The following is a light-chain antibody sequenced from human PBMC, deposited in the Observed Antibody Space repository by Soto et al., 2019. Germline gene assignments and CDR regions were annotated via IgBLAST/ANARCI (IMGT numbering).Light chain of an antibody. CDR1: QSVASN. J-gene: IGKJ2*01. CDR3: KQHNHWPS. Sequence: EIVMTQSPATLSVSPGERATLSCRASQSVASNLAWYQQKPGQAPRLLIYGASTRATGIPARFSGSGSGTEFTLTISSLQSEDFAVYYCKQHNHWPSFGQGTKLEIK. V-gene: IGKV3-15*01. CDR2: GAS.